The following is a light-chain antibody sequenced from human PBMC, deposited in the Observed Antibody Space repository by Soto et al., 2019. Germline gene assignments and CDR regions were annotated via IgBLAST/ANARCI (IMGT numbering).Light chain of an antibody. Sequence: DIQMTQSPSTLSASVGDRVTITCRASESISSWLAWYQQKPGKAPRLLIYKASNLESGVPSRFSGSGSGTEFTLTISSLQPDDFATYYCQQYNVYSLTFGGGTKVEIQ. J-gene: IGKJ4*01. V-gene: IGKV1-5*03. CDR2: KAS. CDR3: QQYNVYSLT. CDR1: ESISSW.